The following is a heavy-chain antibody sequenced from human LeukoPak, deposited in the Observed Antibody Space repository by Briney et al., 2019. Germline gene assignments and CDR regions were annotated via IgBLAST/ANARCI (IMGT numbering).Heavy chain of an antibody. CDR2: IYYSGST. D-gene: IGHD6-19*01. CDR3: ARIPGAGYSNGWYRFDP. Sequence: SETLSLTCTLSGGSISSSGYYWGWIRQPPGKGLERIGSIYYSGSTNYNPSLKSRVTISIDTSKNQFSLNLRSVTAADTALYYCARIPGAGYSNGWYRFDPWGQGTLVTVSS. J-gene: IGHJ5*02. CDR1: GGSISSSGYY. V-gene: IGHV4-39*07.